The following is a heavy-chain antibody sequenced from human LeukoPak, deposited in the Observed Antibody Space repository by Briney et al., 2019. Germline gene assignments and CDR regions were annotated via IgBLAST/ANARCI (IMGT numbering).Heavy chain of an antibody. D-gene: IGHD1-26*01. CDR3: AKDGGSYYRRDYYYYMDV. J-gene: IGHJ6*03. Sequence: PGGSLRLSCVASGFTADSYWMSWVRQAPGKGLEWVANIKPDGNEKQYVDSVRGRFTISRDNAKNSLYLQMNSLKTEDTAVYYCAKDGGSYYRRDYYYYMDVWGKGTTVTISS. CDR1: GFTADSYW. CDR2: IKPDGNEK. V-gene: IGHV3-7*03.